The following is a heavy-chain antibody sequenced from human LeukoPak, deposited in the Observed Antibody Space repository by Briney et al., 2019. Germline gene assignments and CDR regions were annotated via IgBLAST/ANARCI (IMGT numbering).Heavy chain of an antibody. CDR1: GGSISSYY. Sequence: SETLSLTCTVSGGSISSYYWSWIRQPPGKGLEWIGYIYYSGSTNYNPSLKSRVTISVDTSKNQFSLKLSSVTAADTAVYYCARTTDSSGYLNYYYYYMDVWGKGTTVTISS. V-gene: IGHV4-59*01. J-gene: IGHJ6*03. CDR2: IYYSGST. D-gene: IGHD3-22*01. CDR3: ARTTDSSGYLNYYYYYMDV.